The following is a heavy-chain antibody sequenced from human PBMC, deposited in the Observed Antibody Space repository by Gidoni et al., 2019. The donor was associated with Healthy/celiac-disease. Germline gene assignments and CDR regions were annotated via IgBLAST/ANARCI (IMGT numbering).Heavy chain of an antibody. CDR2: IKQDGSEK. J-gene: IGHJ4*02. D-gene: IGHD2-2*01. CDR3: ARGHEVYCSSTSCLRDY. Sequence: GLEWVANIKQDGSEKYYVDSVKGRFTISRDNAKNSLYLQMNSLRAEDTAVYYCARGHEVYCSSTSCLRDYWGQGTLVTVSS. V-gene: IGHV3-7*01.